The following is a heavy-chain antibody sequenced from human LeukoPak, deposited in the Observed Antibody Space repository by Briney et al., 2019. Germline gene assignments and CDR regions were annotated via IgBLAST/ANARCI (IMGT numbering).Heavy chain of an antibody. V-gene: IGHV3-64*01. CDR1: GFTFSIYA. CDR3: ARDGWYDFWSGYLDY. CDR2: ISSNGGST. J-gene: IGHJ4*02. D-gene: IGHD3-3*01. Sequence: GGSLRLSCAASGFTFSIYAMHWVRQAPGKGLECVSAISSNGGSTYYANSVKGRFTISRDNSKNMLYLQMGSLRAEDMAVYYCARDGWYDFWSGYLDYWGQGTLVTVSS.